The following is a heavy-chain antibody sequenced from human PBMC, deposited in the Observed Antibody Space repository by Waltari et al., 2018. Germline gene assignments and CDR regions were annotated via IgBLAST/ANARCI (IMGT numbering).Heavy chain of an antibody. D-gene: IGHD3-10*01. Sequence: QVHLQESGPGLVKPSQTLSLTCTVSGDSISSGADYWGWIRQHPGKGLEWIGYIYFSGNTYYSPSLKSRLTIPRDPSKNQFSLNLSSVTAADTAVYYCARVHHYYGSGSVHFDYWGQGTLVTVSS. V-gene: IGHV4-31*03. J-gene: IGHJ4*02. CDR3: ARVHHYYGSGSVHFDY. CDR1: GDSISSGADY. CDR2: IYFSGNT.